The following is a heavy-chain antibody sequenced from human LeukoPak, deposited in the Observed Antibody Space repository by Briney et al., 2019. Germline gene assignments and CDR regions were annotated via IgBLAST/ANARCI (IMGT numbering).Heavy chain of an antibody. Sequence: PSQTLSLTCTVSGGSISSGSKYWSWIRQPAGKGLEWIGYIYYSGSTNYNPSLKSRVTISVDTSKNQFSLKLSSVTAADTAVYYCARAVVMGAGDFDYWGQGTLVTVSS. CDR3: ARAVVMGAGDFDY. V-gene: IGHV4-61*10. J-gene: IGHJ4*02. CDR1: GGSISSGSKY. CDR2: IYYSGST. D-gene: IGHD2-15*01.